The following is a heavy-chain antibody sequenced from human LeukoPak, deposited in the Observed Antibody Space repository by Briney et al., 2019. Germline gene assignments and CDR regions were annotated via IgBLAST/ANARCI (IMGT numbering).Heavy chain of an antibody. V-gene: IGHV3-7*01. D-gene: IGHD3-22*01. CDR3: ASCPYYYDSSGYYFGWFDP. CDR2: IKQDGSEK. J-gene: IGHJ5*02. Sequence: PGGSLRLSCAASGFTFSSYWMSWVRQAPGKGLEWVANIKQDGSEKYYVDSVKGRFTISRDNAKNSLYLQMNSLRAEDTAVYYCASCPYYYDSSGYYFGWFDPWGQGTLVTVSS. CDR1: GFTFSSYW.